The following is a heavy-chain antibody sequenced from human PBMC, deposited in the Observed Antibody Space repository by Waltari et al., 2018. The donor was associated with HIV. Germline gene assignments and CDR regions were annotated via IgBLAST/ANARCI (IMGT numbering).Heavy chain of an antibody. V-gene: IGHV3-9*01. CDR1: GFTFDDYA. D-gene: IGHD1-26*01. Sequence: EVQLVESGGGLVQPGRSLRLFCAVSGFTFDDYAMHWVRQAPGKGLEWVSGISWNSGSIGYADSVKGRFTISRDNAKNSLYLQMNSLRAEDTALYYCAKDFSGSFSLFDYWGQGTLVTVSS. CDR3: AKDFSGSFSLFDY. CDR2: ISWNSGSI. J-gene: IGHJ4*02.